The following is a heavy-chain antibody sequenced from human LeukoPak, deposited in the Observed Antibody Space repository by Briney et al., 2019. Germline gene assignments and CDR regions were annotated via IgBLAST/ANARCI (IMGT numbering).Heavy chain of an antibody. D-gene: IGHD2-15*01. J-gene: IGHJ5*02. CDR3: ARAVVVVAATPYWFDP. Sequence: GGSLRLSCAASGFTFSDYYMSWIRQAPGKGLEWVSYISSSGSTIYYADSVKGRFTISRDNAKNSLYLQMNGLRAEDTAVYYCARAVVVVAATPYWFDPWGQGTLVTVSS. CDR1: GFTFSDYY. CDR2: ISSSGSTI. V-gene: IGHV3-11*01.